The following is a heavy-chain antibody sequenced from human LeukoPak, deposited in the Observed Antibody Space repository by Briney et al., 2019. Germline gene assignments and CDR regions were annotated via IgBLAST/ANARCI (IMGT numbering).Heavy chain of an antibody. CDR1: GYTFTSYD. CDR3: ARAAYYYDSSAFTP. V-gene: IGHV1-8*01. J-gene: IGHJ5*02. CDR2: MNPNSGNT. D-gene: IGHD3-22*01. Sequence: GASVKVSCKASGYTFTSYDINWVRQATGQGLEWMGWMNPNSGNTGYAQKFQGRVTMTRDTSISTAYMELSRLRSDDTAVYYCARAAYYYDSSAFTPWGQGTLVTVSS.